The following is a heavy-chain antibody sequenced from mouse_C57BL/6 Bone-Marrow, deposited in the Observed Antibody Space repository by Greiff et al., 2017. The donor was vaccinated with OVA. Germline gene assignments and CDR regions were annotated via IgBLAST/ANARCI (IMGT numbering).Heavy chain of an antibody. J-gene: IGHJ1*03. CDR1: GFNIKNTY. Sequence: EVKLVESVAELVRPGASVKLSCTASGFNIKNTYMHWVKQRPEQGLEWIGRIDPANGNTKYAPKFQGKATITADTSSNTAYLQLSSLTSEDTAIYYCARLYYGSSYRGYFDVWGTGTTVTVSS. D-gene: IGHD1-1*01. V-gene: IGHV14-3*01. CDR3: ARLYYGSSYRGYFDV. CDR2: IDPANGNT.